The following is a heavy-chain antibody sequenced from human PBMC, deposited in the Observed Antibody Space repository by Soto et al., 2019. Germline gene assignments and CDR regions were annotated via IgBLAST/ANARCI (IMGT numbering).Heavy chain of an antibody. J-gene: IGHJ6*02. CDR3: ARPGDILTGYYDYYYYAMDV. V-gene: IGHV5-51*01. CDR2: IYPGDSDT. D-gene: IGHD3-9*01. CDR1: GYSFTSYW. Sequence: PGESLKISCKGSGYSFTSYWIGWVRQMPGKGLEWMGMIYPGDSDTRYSPSFQGQVTISADKSISTAYLQWSSLKASDTAMYYCARPGDILTGYYDYYYYAMDVWGQGTTVTASS.